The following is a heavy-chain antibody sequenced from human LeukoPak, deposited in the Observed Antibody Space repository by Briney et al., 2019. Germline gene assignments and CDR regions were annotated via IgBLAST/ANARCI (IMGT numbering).Heavy chain of an antibody. D-gene: IGHD5-18*01. CDR3: ARHLSGITGYTYGRGIDY. J-gene: IGHJ4*02. CDR1: GFTFSSYW. CDR2: IKKDGSEK. Sequence: GGSLRLSCAASGFTFSSYWMSWVRQAPGKGLEWVANIKKDGSEKYYVDSVKGRFTISRDNAKTSLYLQMNSLRAEDTVVYYCARHLSGITGYTYGRGIDYWGQGTLVTVSS. V-gene: IGHV3-7*01.